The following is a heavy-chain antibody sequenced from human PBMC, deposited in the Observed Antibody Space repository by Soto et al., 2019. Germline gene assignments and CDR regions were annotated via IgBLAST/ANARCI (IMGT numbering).Heavy chain of an antibody. V-gene: IGHV3-21*01. Sequence: GGSLRLSCAASGFTFSSYSMNWVRQAPGKGLEWVSSISSSSSYIYYADSVKGRFTISRDNAKNSLYLQMNSLRAEDTAVYYCARVRIAAAGTSYYYGMDVWCQGTTVTVSS. J-gene: IGHJ6*02. D-gene: IGHD6-13*01. CDR3: ARVRIAAAGTSYYYGMDV. CDR1: GFTFSSYS. CDR2: ISSSSSYI.